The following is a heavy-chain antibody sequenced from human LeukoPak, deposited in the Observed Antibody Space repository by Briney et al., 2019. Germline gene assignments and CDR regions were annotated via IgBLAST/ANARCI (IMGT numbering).Heavy chain of an antibody. D-gene: IGHD3-22*01. J-gene: IGHJ5*02. Sequence: PSETLSLTCAVYGGSFSGYYWSWIRQPPGKGLEWIGEINHSGSTNYNPSLKSRVTISVDTSKKQFSLKLRSVTAADTAVYYCARDLYIYDTSGYYKKPVYNWFDPWGQGTLVTVSS. CDR3: ARDLYIYDTSGYYKKPVYNWFDP. CDR2: INHSGST. V-gene: IGHV4-34*01. CDR1: GGSFSGYY.